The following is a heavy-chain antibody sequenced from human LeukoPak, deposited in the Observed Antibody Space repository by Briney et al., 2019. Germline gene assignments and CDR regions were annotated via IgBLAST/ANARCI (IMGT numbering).Heavy chain of an antibody. CDR3: AREGG. CDR2: ISSSGTYI. V-gene: IGHV3-21*01. J-gene: IGHJ4*02. D-gene: IGHD3-16*01. CDR1: GFIFSGYS. Sequence: GGSLRLSCAASGFIFSGYSMHWVRQTPGKGLEWLSTISSSGTYIFYADSVKGRFTISRDNAKNSLYLQMNSLRADDTAVYYCAREGGWGQGTLVTVSS.